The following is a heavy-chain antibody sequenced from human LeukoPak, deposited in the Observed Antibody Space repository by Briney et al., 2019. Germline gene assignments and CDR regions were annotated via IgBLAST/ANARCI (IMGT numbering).Heavy chain of an antibody. D-gene: IGHD3-10*01. J-gene: IGHJ6*03. CDR3: TRDLYGSGFYYYYYMDV. CDR1: GFTFGDHG. Sequence: GGSLRLSCTISGFTFGDHGLSWFRQAPGKGPEWVGFIKSKRYGGTTDYAASLKGRFSISTDDSNSIAYLQMNSLKTEDTAVYYCTRDLYGSGFYYYYYMDVWGKGTTVTISS. CDR2: IKSKRYGGTT. V-gene: IGHV3-49*03.